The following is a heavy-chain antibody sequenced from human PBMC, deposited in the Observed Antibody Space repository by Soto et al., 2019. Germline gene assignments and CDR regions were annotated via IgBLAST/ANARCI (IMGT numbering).Heavy chain of an antibody. Sequence: GGSLRLSCAASGFTFDDYGMSWVRQAPGKGLEWVSGINWNGGSTRYADSVKGRFTISRDNAKNSLYLQMNSLRAEDTALYYCARDRGYSHGYGLAYWGQGTLVTVSS. J-gene: IGHJ4*02. CDR3: ARDRGYSHGYGLAY. D-gene: IGHD5-18*01. CDR2: INWNGGST. CDR1: GFTFDDYG. V-gene: IGHV3-20*04.